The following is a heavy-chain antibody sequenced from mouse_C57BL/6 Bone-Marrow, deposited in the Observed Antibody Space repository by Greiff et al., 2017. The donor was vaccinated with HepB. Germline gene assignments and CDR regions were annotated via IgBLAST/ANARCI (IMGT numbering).Heavy chain of an antibody. Sequence: VKLQQPGAELVKPGASVKMSCKASGYTFTSYWITWVKQRPGQGLEWIGDIYPGSGSTNYNEKFKSKATLTVDTSSSTAYMQLSSLTSEDSAVYYCARRDGNYWYFDVWGTGTTVTVSS. CDR2: IYPGSGST. CDR3: ARRDGNYWYFDV. D-gene: IGHD2-1*01. CDR1: GYTFTSYW. J-gene: IGHJ1*03. V-gene: IGHV1-55*01.